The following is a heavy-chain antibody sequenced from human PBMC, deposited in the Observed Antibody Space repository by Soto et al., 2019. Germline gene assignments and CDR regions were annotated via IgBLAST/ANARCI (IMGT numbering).Heavy chain of an antibody. CDR1: GFTFSSYA. V-gene: IGHV3-23*01. Sequence: PGGSLRLSCAASGFTFSSYAMNWVRQAPGKGLEWVSVFSGSAGITYYADSVKGRFTISRDNSKNTLYLQMNSLRAEDTAVYYCAKASCSSTSCYVDYWGQGTVVTVSS. CDR3: AKASCSSTSCYVDY. CDR2: FSGSAGIT. D-gene: IGHD2-2*01. J-gene: IGHJ4*02.